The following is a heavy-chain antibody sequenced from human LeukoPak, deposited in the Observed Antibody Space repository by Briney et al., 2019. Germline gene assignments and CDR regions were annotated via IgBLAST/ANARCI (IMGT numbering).Heavy chain of an antibody. V-gene: IGHV3-21*01. J-gene: IGHJ4*02. CDR2: ISTSSRYI. D-gene: IGHD4-17*01. CDR1: AFTYSDYR. CDR3: ARSRYGDSPAY. Sequence: GGSLRLSCAASAFTYSDYRMNWVRQAPGKGLEGVSSISTSSRYIYYADSVKGRFTISRDNAKNSLYLQMNSLRAEDTAVYYCARSRYGDSPAYWGQGTLVTVSS.